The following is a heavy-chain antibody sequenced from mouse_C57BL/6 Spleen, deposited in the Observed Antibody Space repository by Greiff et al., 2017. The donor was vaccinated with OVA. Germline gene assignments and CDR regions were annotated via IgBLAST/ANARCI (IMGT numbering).Heavy chain of an antibody. V-gene: IGHV1-43*01. CDR3: ARGMDY. CDR1: GYSFTGYY. Sequence: VQLKESGPELVKPGASVKISCKASGYSFTGYYMHWVKQSSEKSLEWIGEINPSTGGTSYNQKFKGKATLTVDKSSSTAYMQLKSLTSEDSAVYYCARGMDYWGQGTSVTVSS. CDR2: INPSTGGT. J-gene: IGHJ4*01.